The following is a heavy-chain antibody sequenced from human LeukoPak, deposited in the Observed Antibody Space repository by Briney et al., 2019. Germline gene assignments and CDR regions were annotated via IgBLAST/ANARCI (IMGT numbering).Heavy chain of an antibody. CDR2: IYYSGTT. CDR1: GGSISSYY. D-gene: IGHD5-12*01. V-gene: IGHV4-59*01. CDR3: ARASYGGSPFDY. Sequence: SETLSLTCTVSGGSISSYYWSWIRQPPGKGLEWIGYIYYSGTTNYNPSLKSRVTMSVDKSKNQFSLNLSSVTAADTAVYYCARASYGGSPFDYWGQGTLVTVSS. J-gene: IGHJ4*02.